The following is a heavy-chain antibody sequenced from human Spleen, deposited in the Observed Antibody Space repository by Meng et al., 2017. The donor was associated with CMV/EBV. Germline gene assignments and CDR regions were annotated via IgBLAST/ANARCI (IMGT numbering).Heavy chain of an antibody. V-gene: IGHV3-23*01. CDR1: GFCFSSYA. J-gene: IGHJ4*01. Sequence: GGSLRLSCAASGFCFSSYAMRWVRQAPGKGLEWVSAFSGSDTSTYYPDSVKGRLTISRDNSKNMLYLQMNSLRAEDTAIYYCARNGYDFWTPFDCWGHGTRVTVSS. CDR3: ARNGYDFWTPFDC. CDR2: FSGSDTST. D-gene: IGHD3/OR15-3a*01.